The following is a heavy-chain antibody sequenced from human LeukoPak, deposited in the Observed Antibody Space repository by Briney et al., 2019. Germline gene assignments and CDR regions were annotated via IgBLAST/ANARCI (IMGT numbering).Heavy chain of an antibody. CDR2: IKRDGSEK. D-gene: IGHD3-9*01. J-gene: IGHJ4*02. Sequence: GGSLRLSCAASGFTFSSYWMSWVRQAPGKGLEWVANIKRDGSEKYYVDSVKGRFTISRDNAKNSLYLQMNSLRAEDTAVYYCARDEEGDILTGYVDYWGQGTLVTVSS. CDR3: ARDEEGDILTGYVDY. CDR1: GFTFSSYW. V-gene: IGHV3-7*01.